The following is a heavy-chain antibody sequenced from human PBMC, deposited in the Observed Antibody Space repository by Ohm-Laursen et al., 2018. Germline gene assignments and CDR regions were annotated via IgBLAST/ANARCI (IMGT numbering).Heavy chain of an antibody. CDR3: ARQEAGSYFDF. Sequence: TLSLTCTVSGRSMDNNYWTWLRQSPGKGLEWIGYIYNGAITKYNPSLESRVSISADTSKNQFSLKLTSVTAADTALYFCARQEAGSYFDFWGRGTLVTVSS. V-gene: IGHV4-59*01. CDR1: GRSMDNNY. J-gene: IGHJ2*01. D-gene: IGHD3-10*01. CDR2: IYNGAIT.